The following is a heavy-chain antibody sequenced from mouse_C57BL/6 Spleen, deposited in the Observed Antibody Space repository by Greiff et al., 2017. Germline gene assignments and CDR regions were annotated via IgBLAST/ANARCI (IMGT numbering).Heavy chain of an antibody. V-gene: IGHV5-17*01. Sequence: EVQRVESGGGLVKPGGSLKLSCAASGFTFSDYGMHWVRQAPETGLEWVAYISSGSSTIYYADTVKGRFTISRDNAKNTLFLQMTSLRSEDTAMYYCARLGHYWYFDVWGTGTTVTVSS. CDR1: GFTFSDYG. CDR3: ARLGHYWYFDV. CDR2: ISSGSSTI. J-gene: IGHJ1*03. D-gene: IGHD4-1*01.